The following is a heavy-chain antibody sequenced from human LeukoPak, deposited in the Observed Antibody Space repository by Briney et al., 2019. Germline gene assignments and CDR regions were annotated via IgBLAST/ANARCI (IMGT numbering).Heavy chain of an antibody. CDR3: ARGGNCSGGSCYSDRGWFDP. V-gene: IGHV4-61*01. CDR1: GYSISSGYY. D-gene: IGHD2-15*01. CDR2: VYYSGST. J-gene: IGHJ5*02. Sequence: SETLSLTCIVSGYSISSGYYWGWIRQPPGKGLEWIGYVYYSGSTNYNPSLKSRVTISVDTSKNQFSLKLSSVTAADTAVYYCARGGNCSGGSCYSDRGWFDPWGQGTLVTVSS.